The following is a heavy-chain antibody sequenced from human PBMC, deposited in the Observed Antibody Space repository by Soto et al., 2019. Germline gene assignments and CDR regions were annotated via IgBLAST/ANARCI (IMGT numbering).Heavy chain of an antibody. CDR1: GASITSDDFY. J-gene: IGHJ5*02. CDR2: MYHSGNT. Sequence: PWETLSLTCSVSGASITSDDFYCSWIRQHPGKGLEWIGYMYHSGNTYYNPSLRSRVTMSLDTSKNHFSLKMTSVTAADTAVYYCVKYYYDSSGLNWFDPWGPGTLGTVSA. V-gene: IGHV4-31*03. D-gene: IGHD3-22*01. CDR3: VKYYYDSSGLNWFDP.